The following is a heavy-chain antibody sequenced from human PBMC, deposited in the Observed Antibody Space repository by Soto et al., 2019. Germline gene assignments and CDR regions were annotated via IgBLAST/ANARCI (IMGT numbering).Heavy chain of an antibody. CDR3: ARAISFWSGYYPIFDY. D-gene: IGHD3-3*01. Sequence: GGSLRLSCAASGFTFSSYSMNWVRQAPGKGLEWVSSISSSSSYIYYADSVKGRFTISRDNAKNSLYLQMNSLRAEDTAVYYCARAISFWSGYYPIFDYWGQGTLVTVS. J-gene: IGHJ4*02. CDR1: GFTFSSYS. V-gene: IGHV3-21*01. CDR2: ISSSSSYI.